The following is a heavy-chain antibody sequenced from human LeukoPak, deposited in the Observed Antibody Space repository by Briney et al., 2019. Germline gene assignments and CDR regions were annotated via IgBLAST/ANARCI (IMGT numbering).Heavy chain of an antibody. CDR3: ARAIAVAGTTMDFQR. D-gene: IGHD6-19*01. CDR2: ISAYNGNT. Sequence: ASVKVSCKASGYTFTSYGISWVRQAPGQGLEWMRWISAYNGNTHYAQKLQGRFTMTTDTSTSTAYMELRSLRPDDTAVYYCARAIAVAGTTMDFQRWGQGTLVTVSS. J-gene: IGHJ1*01. CDR1: GYTFTSYG. V-gene: IGHV1-18*01.